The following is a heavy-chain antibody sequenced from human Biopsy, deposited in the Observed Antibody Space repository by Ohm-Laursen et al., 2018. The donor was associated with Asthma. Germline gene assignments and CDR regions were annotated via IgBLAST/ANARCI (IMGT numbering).Heavy chain of an antibody. CDR1: GGTFNTYV. D-gene: IGHD2-2*01. J-gene: IGHJ4*02. Sequence: SSLKVSCKSLGGTFNTYVIGWVRRAPGQGLEWMGGVNSVFGTTTYPQKFQDRVTITADDSTSTVYMELSSLRSEDTAVYYCARKAGSCISRTCYSLDFWGQGTLVTVSS. CDR3: ARKAGSCISRTCYSLDF. V-gene: IGHV1-69*01. CDR2: VNSVFGTT.